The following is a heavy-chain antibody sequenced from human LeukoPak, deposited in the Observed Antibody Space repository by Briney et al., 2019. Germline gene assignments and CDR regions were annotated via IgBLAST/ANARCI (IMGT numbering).Heavy chain of an antibody. J-gene: IGHJ5*02. CDR2: FDPEDGET. D-gene: IGHD6-13*01. V-gene: IGHV1-24*01. CDR3: ATGGAAAGLNWFDP. CDR1: GYTLTELS. Sequence: GASVKVSCKVSGYTLTELSMHWVRQAPGKGPEWMGGFDPEDGETIYAQKFQGRVTMTEGTSTDTAYMELSSLRSEDTAVYYCATGGAAAGLNWFDPWGQGTLVTVSS.